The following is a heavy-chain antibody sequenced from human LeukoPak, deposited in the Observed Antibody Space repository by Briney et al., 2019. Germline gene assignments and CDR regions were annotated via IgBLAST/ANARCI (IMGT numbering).Heavy chain of an antibody. J-gene: IGHJ4*02. CDR3: ASQESSGWSSFDY. D-gene: IGHD6-19*01. CDR1: GGTFSSYA. V-gene: IGHV1-69*04. CDR2: IIPILGIA. Sequence: SVKVSCKASGGTFSSYAISWVRQAPGKGLEWMGRIIPILGIANYAQKFQGRVTITADKSTSTAYMELSSLRSEDTAVYYCASQESSGWSSFDYWGQGTLVTVSS.